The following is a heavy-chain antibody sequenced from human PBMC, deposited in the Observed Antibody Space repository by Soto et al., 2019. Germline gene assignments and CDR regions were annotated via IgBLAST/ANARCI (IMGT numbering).Heavy chain of an antibody. J-gene: IGHJ4*02. CDR1: GFTFSTYG. CDR3: ARGLHSLFDY. V-gene: IGHV3-33*01. CDR2: IWYDGNNK. Sequence: QVQLVESGGGVVQPGGSLRLSCAASGFTFSTYGMHWVRQAPGKGLEWVAVIWYDGNNKYYADSLKGRFTISRDNSNNTLYVQMTSLRAEDTAMYYCARGLHSLFDYWGQGTQVTVSS. D-gene: IGHD2-15*01.